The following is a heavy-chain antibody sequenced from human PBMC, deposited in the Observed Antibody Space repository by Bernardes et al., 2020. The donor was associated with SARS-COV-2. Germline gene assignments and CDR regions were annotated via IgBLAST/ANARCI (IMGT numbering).Heavy chain of an antibody. Sequence: TLSLTCTVSGDSISRSNYYWGWIRQPPGKGLEWIGNIYYSGSTYYNPSLKSRLTISVDTSKNQFTLNLSSVTAADPAVYYCASVVHYYDTTGLRRGYYFGLDVWGQGTTVTVSS. CDR2: IYYSGST. D-gene: IGHD3-22*01. CDR1: GDSISRSNYY. J-gene: IGHJ6*02. CDR3: ASVVHYYDTTGLRRGYYFGLDV. V-gene: IGHV4-39*01.